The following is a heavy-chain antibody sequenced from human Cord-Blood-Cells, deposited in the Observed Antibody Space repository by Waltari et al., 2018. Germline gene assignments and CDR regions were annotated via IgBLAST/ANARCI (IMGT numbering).Heavy chain of an antibody. CDR2: IYYSGST. D-gene: IGHD3-10*01. Sequence: QLQLQESGPGLVKPSETLSLTCTVSGGSISSSSYYWGWIRQPPGKGLEWIGSIYYSGSTYYNPSLKRRVTISVDTSKNQFSLKLSSVTAADTAVYYCARIGTMVRGVARAFDIWGQGTMVTVSS. CDR1: GGSISSSSYY. V-gene: IGHV4-39*01. CDR3: ARIGTMVRGVARAFDI. J-gene: IGHJ3*02.